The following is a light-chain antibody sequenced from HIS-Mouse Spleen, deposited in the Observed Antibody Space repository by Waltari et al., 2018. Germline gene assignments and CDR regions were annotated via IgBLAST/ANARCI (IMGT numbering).Light chain of an antibody. Sequence: EIVLTQSPGTLSLSPGERATLSSRASQIVSSNYLAWYQEKPGQAPRHLIYGAYNRATGIPDRFSGSGSGTEFALTIRRLEPEDFAVYYCQQYGSSPLTFGGGTKVEIK. CDR2: GAY. V-gene: IGKV3-20*01. CDR3: QQYGSSPLT. CDR1: QIVSSNY. J-gene: IGKJ4*02.